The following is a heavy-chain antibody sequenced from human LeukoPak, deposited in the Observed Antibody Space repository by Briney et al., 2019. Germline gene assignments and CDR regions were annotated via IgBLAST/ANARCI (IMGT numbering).Heavy chain of an antibody. CDR3: ASGSSSSWYGYGMDV. V-gene: IGHV1-69*13. D-gene: IGHD6-13*01. J-gene: IGHJ6*02. Sequence: GASVRVSCKASGGTFSSYAISWVRQAPGQGLEWMGGIIPIFGTANYAQKFQGRVTITADESTSTAYMELSSLRSEDTAVYYCASGSSSSWYGYGMDVWGQGTTVTVSS. CDR2: IIPIFGTA. CDR1: GGTFSSYA.